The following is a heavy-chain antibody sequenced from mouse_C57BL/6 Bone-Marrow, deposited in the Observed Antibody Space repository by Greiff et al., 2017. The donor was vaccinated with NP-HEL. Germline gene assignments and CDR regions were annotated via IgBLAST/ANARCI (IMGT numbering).Heavy chain of an antibody. CDR2: IRSKSNNYAT. D-gene: IGHD1-1*01. CDR1: GFSFNTYA. CDR3: VRLHGSSYWYFDV. J-gene: IGHJ1*03. Sequence: EVKLVESGGGLVQPKGSLKLSCAASGFSFNTYAMNWVRQAPGKGLEWVARIRSKSNNYATYYADSVKDRFTISRDDSESMLYLQMNNLKTEDTAMYYCVRLHGSSYWYFDVWGTGTTVTVSS. V-gene: IGHV10-1*01.